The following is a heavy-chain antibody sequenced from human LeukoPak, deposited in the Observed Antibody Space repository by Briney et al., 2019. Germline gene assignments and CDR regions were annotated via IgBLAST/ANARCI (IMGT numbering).Heavy chain of an antibody. D-gene: IGHD1-26*01. Sequence: PGGSPRPSCAASGFTFSNYGMHWVRQAPGKGLEWVASIRYDGFNKYYADSLKGRFTISRDNSKNTLYLQMNSLRAEDTAVYYCAKKTIVGATVDAFDIWGQGTMVIVSS. CDR2: IRYDGFNK. J-gene: IGHJ3*02. CDR1: GFTFSNYG. V-gene: IGHV3-30*02. CDR3: AKKTIVGATVDAFDI.